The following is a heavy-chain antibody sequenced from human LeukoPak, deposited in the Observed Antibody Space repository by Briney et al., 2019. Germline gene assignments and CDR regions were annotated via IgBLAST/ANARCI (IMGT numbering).Heavy chain of an antibody. V-gene: IGHV1-2*02. D-gene: IGHD6-13*01. CDR1: GYTFTGYY. J-gene: IGHJ4*02. CDR2: INPNSGGT. Sequence: ASVKVSCKASGYTFTGYYMHWVRQAPGQGLEWVGWINPNSGGTNYAQKFQGRVTMTRDTSISTAYMELSRLRSDDTAVYYCARDRYSSSWYGTYFDYWGQGTLVTVSS. CDR3: ARDRYSSSWYGTYFDY.